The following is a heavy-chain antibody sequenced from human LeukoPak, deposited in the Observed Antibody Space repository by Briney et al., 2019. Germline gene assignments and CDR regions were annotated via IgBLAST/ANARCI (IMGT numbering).Heavy chain of an antibody. J-gene: IGHJ3*02. V-gene: IGHV1-2*02. Sequence: GASVKVSCKASGYTFTGYYMHWVRQAPGQGLEWMGWINPNSGGTNYAQKFQGRVTMTRDTSISTAYMELSRLRPDDTAVYYCASLVSGASDAFDIWGQGTMVTVSS. CDR1: GYTFTGYY. D-gene: IGHD1-26*01. CDR3: ASLVSGASDAFDI. CDR2: INPNSGGT.